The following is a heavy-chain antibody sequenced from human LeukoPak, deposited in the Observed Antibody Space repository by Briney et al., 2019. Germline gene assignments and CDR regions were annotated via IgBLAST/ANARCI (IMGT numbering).Heavy chain of an antibody. CDR1: GDSISSSSYY. CDR2: IYYSGST. D-gene: IGHD6-13*01. Sequence: SETLSLTCTVSGDSISSSSYYWGWIRQPPGKGLEWIGSIYYSGSTHYNPPLKSRVTISVDTSKNQFSLNLSSVTAADTAVYYCARHGESNSWYTWFDPWGQGTLVTVSS. J-gene: IGHJ5*02. CDR3: ARHGESNSWYTWFDP. V-gene: IGHV4-39*01.